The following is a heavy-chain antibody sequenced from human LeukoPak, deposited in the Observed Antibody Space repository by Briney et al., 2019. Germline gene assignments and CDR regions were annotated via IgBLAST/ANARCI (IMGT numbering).Heavy chain of an antibody. CDR2: ISSGSSYK. CDR1: GFTFSSYS. J-gene: IGHJ4*02. D-gene: IGHD5-18*01. Sequence: GGSLRLSCAASGFTFSSYSMNWVRQAPGKGLEWVSSISSGSSYKHYADSVKGRITISRDNAKSSLYLQMNSLRAEDTAVYYCAKDQTATVVNMFDYWGQGTLVTVSS. V-gene: IGHV3-21*04. CDR3: AKDQTATVVNMFDY.